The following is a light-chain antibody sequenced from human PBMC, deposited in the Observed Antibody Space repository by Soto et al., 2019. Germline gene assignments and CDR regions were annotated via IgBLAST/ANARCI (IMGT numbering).Light chain of an antibody. CDR2: STS. CDR1: QTISTTF. V-gene: IGKV3-20*01. J-gene: IGKJ4*01. CDR3: QQWVT. Sequence: EIVLTQSPGTLSLSPGERATLSCRASQTISTTFLTWYQQKPGQAPRLLIYSTSSRATGIPNRCSGSGAGADFTLTISRLELEDSAVYHCQQWVTFGGGTKVDIK.